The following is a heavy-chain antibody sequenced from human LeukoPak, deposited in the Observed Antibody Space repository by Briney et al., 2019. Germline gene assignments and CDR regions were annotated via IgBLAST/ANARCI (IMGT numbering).Heavy chain of an antibody. D-gene: IGHD3-9*01. CDR3: ARSPTVLRYFDWLSPLGY. J-gene: IGHJ4*02. CDR1: GYTFTSYA. V-gene: IGHV1-3*01. Sequence: ASVKVSCKASGYTFTSYAMHRVRQAPGQRLEWMGWINAGNGNTKYSQKFQGRVTITRDTSASTAYMELSSLRSEDTAVYYCARSPTVLRYFDWLSPLGYWGQGTLVTVSS. CDR2: INAGNGNT.